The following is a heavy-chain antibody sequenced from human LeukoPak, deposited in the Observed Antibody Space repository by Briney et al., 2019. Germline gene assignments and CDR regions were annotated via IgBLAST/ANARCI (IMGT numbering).Heavy chain of an antibody. CDR2: MNPNSGNT. CDR3: ARERTILTGYYRPREDYFDY. D-gene: IGHD3-9*01. Sequence: ASVKVSCKASGYTFTSYDINWVRQATGQGLEWMGWMNPNSGNTGYAQKFQGRVTMTRNTSISTAYMELSSLRSEDTAVYYCARERTILTGYYRPREDYFDYWGQGTLVTVSS. V-gene: IGHV1-8*01. J-gene: IGHJ4*02. CDR1: GYTFTSYD.